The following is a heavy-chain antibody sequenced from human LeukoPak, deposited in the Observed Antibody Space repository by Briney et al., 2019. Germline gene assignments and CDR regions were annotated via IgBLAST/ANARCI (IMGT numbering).Heavy chain of an antibody. Sequence: GASVKVSXKASGYTFNGYYMHWVRQAPGHGLEWMGRINPNSGGADSAQKFQGRVTLTIDTSINTAYMELSSLRSDDTAVYYCARDRRGYSGYDMNWGQRTLVTVSS. D-gene: IGHD5-12*01. V-gene: IGHV1-2*06. CDR3: ARDRRGYSGYDMN. J-gene: IGHJ4*02. CDR2: INPNSGGA. CDR1: GYTFNGYY.